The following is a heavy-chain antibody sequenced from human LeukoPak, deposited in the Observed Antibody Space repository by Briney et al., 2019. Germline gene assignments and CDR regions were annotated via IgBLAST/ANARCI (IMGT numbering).Heavy chain of an antibody. CDR3: ARSYCSSTSCPLGDY. V-gene: IGHV3-30-3*01. CDR1: GFTFSSYA. CDR2: ISYDGSNK. J-gene: IGHJ4*02. Sequence: GRSLRLSCAASGFTFSSYAVHWVRQAPGKGLEWVAVISYDGSNKYYADSVKGRFTISRDNSKNTLYLQMNSLRAGDTAVYYCARSYCSSTSCPLGDYSGQGTLVTVSS. D-gene: IGHD2-2*01.